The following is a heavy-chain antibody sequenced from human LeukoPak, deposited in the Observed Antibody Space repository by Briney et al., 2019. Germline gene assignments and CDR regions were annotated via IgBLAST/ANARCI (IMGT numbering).Heavy chain of an antibody. J-gene: IGHJ4*02. CDR1: GFTFSSYA. Sequence: PGGSLRLSCAASGFTFSSYAMHWVRQAPGKGLEWVAVISYDGSNKYYADSVKGRFTISRDNSKNTLYLQMNSLRAEDTAVYYCARGYYYDSSGYYSSFDYWGQGTLVTVSS. CDR3: ARGYYYDSSGYYSSFDY. CDR2: ISYDGSNK. V-gene: IGHV3-30-3*01. D-gene: IGHD3-22*01.